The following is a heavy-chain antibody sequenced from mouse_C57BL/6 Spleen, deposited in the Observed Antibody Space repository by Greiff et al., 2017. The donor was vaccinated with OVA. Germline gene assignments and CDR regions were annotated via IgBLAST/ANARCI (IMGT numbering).Heavy chain of an antibody. CDR1: GFTFSDYG. Sequence: EVKLVESGGGLVKPGGSLKLSCAASGFTFSDYGLHWVRQAPEQGLEWVAYISSGSSTIYYADTVKGRFTISRDNAKNTLFLQMTSLRSEDTAMYYCARGRAGQFAYWGQGTLVTVSA. D-gene: IGHD3-3*01. V-gene: IGHV5-17*01. CDR2: ISSGSSTI. J-gene: IGHJ3*01. CDR3: ARGRAGQFAY.